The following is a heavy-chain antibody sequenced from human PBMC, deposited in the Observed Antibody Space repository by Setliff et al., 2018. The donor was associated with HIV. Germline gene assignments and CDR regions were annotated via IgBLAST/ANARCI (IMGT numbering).Heavy chain of an antibody. J-gene: IGHJ3*02. D-gene: IGHD3-10*01. CDR3: ARARGRLSDFDI. Sequence: GASVKVSCKASGYTFTGYYIHWVRQAPGQGLEWMGIINPSGGSTNYAQKFQDRVTMTRDTSTTTVYMDLRSLRSEDTAVYYCARARGRLSDFDIWGQGTMVTVSS. CDR2: INPSGGST. V-gene: IGHV1-46*01. CDR1: GYTFTGYY.